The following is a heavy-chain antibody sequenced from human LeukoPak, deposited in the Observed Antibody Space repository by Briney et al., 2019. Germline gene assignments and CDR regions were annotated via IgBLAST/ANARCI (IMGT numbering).Heavy chain of an antibody. J-gene: IGHJ4*02. CDR3: AKARSHSGYEPFDD. Sequence: PGGSLRLSCAASGFTFSDYYMSWIRQAPGKGLEWVAFIWFDGTDKYYADSVKGRFTISRDNSKNTLYLQMNSLRPEDTAIYYCAKARSHSGYEPFDDWGQGTLVTVSS. D-gene: IGHD5-12*01. CDR2: IWFDGTDK. V-gene: IGHV3-30*02. CDR1: GFTFSDYY.